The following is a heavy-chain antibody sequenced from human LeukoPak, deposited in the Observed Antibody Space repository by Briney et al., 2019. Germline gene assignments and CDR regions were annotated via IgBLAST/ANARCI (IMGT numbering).Heavy chain of an antibody. J-gene: IGHJ4*02. CDR1: GGSFSGYY. CDR2: INHSGST. Sequence: PSETLSLTCAVYGGSFSGYYWSWIRQPPGKGLEWIGEINHSGSTNYNPSLKRRVTISVDTFKSQFSLKLSSVTAADTAVYYCARSVYCSGGSCPFDYWGQGTLVTVSS. CDR3: ARSVYCSGGSCPFDY. D-gene: IGHD2-15*01. V-gene: IGHV4-34*01.